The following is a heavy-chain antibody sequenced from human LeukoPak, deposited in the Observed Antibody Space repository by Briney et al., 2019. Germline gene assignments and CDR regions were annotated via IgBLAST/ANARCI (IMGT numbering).Heavy chain of an antibody. CDR3: AKDRRSSGWNAAPGY. CDR2: IRYDGSKQ. J-gene: IGHJ4*02. V-gene: IGHV3-30*02. CDR1: GFAVSSNY. D-gene: IGHD6-19*01. Sequence: GGSLRLSCAASGFAVSSNYMSWVRQAPGKGLEWVAFIRYDGSKQYYADSVKGRFTISRDNSKNTLFLQMNSLRGEDTAVYYCAKDRRSSGWNAAPGYWGQGTLVTVSS.